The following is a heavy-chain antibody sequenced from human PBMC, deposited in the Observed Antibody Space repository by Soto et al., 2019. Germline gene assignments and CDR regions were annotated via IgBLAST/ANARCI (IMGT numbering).Heavy chain of an antibody. V-gene: IGHV3-23*01. CDR3: ARNGGQWLPDDYFDY. D-gene: IGHD6-19*01. Sequence: GGSLRLSCAASGFTFSSYAMNWVRQAPGKGLEWVSVISGSSTSTYYADSVKGRFTISRDNSNNTLYLQMNSLRAEDTAVYYCARNGGQWLPDDYFDYWGQGTLVTVSS. CDR1: GFTFSSYA. CDR2: ISGSSTST. J-gene: IGHJ4*02.